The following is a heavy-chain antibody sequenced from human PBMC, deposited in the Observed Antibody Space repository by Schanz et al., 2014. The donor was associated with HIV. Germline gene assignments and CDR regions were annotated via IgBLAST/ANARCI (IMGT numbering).Heavy chain of an antibody. CDR3: VKRGSEASSNTWFADS. Sequence: EVQLLESGGGLVQPGGSLRLSCAASGFTFSSYAMSWVRQAPGKGLEWVSAISGSGGSTYYADSVKGRFTISRDNSEDTLYLQMNSLGVDDSAIYYCVKRGSEASSNTWFADSWGQGTLVTVSS. D-gene: IGHD3-10*01. V-gene: IGHV3-23*01. J-gene: IGHJ4*02. CDR1: GFTFSSYA. CDR2: ISGSGGST.